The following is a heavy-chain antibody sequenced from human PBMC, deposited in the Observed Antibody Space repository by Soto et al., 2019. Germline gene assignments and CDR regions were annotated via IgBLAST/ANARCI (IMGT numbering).Heavy chain of an antibody. CDR1: GGSFSGYY. Sequence: PSETLSLTCAVYGGSFSGYYWSWIRQPPGKGLEWIGEINHSGSTNYNPSLKSRVTISVDTSKNQFSLKLSSVTAADTAVYYCARSWITMIRAHNWFDPWGQGTLVTVSS. CDR2: INHSGST. CDR3: ARSWITMIRAHNWFDP. D-gene: IGHD3-22*01. V-gene: IGHV4-34*01. J-gene: IGHJ5*02.